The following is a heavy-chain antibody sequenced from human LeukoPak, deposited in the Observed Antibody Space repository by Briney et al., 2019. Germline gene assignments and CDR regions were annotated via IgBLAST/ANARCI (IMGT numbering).Heavy chain of an antibody. D-gene: IGHD6-19*01. CDR1: GGSFSGYY. J-gene: IGHJ6*03. CDR2: INHSGST. CDR3: ARDYSSGWLGGYYYYYMDV. V-gene: IGHV4-34*01. Sequence: KSSETLSLTCAVYGGSFSGYYWSWIRQPPGKGLEWIGEINHSGSTNYNPSLKSRVTMSVDTSKNQFSLKLSSVTAADTAVYYCARDYSSGWLGGYYYYYMDVWGKGTTVTISS.